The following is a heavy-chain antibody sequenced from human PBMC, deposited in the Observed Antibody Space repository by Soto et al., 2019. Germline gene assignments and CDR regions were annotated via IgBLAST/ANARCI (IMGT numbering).Heavy chain of an antibody. J-gene: IGHJ4*02. Sequence: QVQLQESGPVLLKPSQNLSLTCAVSHGTMTSGGYYWSGIRQFPGKGLEWIGQIFHTGNTYYNPSLTSRVSMSVDTSRTKFSVVLSSVTAADTAVYYLARAGDKYCGPFDYWGQGILVTVSS. D-gene: IGHD2-21*01. CDR2: IFHTGNT. CDR3: ARAGDKYCGPFDY. CDR1: HGTMTSGGYY. V-gene: IGHV4-31*11.